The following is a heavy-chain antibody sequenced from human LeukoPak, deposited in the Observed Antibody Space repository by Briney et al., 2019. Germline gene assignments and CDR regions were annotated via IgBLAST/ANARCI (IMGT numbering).Heavy chain of an antibody. V-gene: IGHV3-7*01. CDR3: ARGHIRNYYCGMDV. J-gene: IGHJ6*02. Sequence: GGSLRLSCAASGFTFSSYWMSWVRQAPGKGLEWVANIKQDGSEKYYVDSVKGRFTISRDNAKNSLHLQMNSLRAEDTAVYYCARGHIRNYYCGMDVWGQGTTVTVSS. CDR2: IKQDGSEK. D-gene: IGHD2-21*01. CDR1: GFTFSSYW.